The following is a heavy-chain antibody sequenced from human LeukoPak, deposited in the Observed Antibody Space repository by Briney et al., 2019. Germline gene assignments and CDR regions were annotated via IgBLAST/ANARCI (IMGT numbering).Heavy chain of an antibody. CDR1: GGSISSSSYD. J-gene: IGHJ4*02. D-gene: IGHD1-26*01. Sequence: ASETLSLTCTVSGGSISSSSYDWGWIRQPPGKGLEWIGSIYYSGSTYYNPSLKSRVTISVDTSKNQFSLKLSSVTAADTAVYYCARDRSSGSYTDYWGQGTLVTVSS. CDR3: ARDRSSGSYTDY. V-gene: IGHV4-39*07. CDR2: IYYSGST.